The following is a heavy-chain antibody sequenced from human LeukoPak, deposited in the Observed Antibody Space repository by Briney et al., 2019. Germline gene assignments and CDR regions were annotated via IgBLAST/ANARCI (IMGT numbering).Heavy chain of an antibody. CDR3: ARGDYGDHLAALEAYFVY. Sequence: SETLSLTCTVSGGPISQHHWGCLRHSPGKGLEWIGYIYYSGLTNYNPSLKSRHTISVDMYKNHFSLNLRSVTRAHTALYYCARGDYGDHLAALEAYFVYWGQGTLVTVA. V-gene: IGHV4-59*11. J-gene: IGHJ4*02. D-gene: IGHD4-17*01. CDR1: GGPISQHH. CDR2: IYYSGLT.